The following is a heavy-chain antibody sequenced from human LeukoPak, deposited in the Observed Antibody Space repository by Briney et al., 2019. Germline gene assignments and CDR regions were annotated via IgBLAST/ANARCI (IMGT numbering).Heavy chain of an antibody. J-gene: IGHJ4*02. D-gene: IGHD3-10*01. Sequence: SETLSLTCSVSGASISSTSYYWGWIRRPPGKGLEWIGSISYSGTTFYSPSLESRVTISADTSKNQFSLKLSSVTATDTAVYYCARIGVRSVIIFGVFDCWGQGIRVTVSS. CDR3: ARIGVRSVIIFGVFDC. V-gene: IGHV4-39*07. CDR1: GASISSTSYY. CDR2: ISYSGTT.